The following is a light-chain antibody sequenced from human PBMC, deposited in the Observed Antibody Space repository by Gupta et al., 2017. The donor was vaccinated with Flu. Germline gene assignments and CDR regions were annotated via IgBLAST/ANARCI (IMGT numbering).Light chain of an antibody. J-gene: IGKJ3*01. Sequence: DIQMTQSPSTLSASVGDRATITCRASQSISSWLAWYQQKPGKAPKLLIYKTSTLESGVPSRFSGSGSGTEFTLTISSLQPDDFATYYCQQENSYSNTFGHGTKVDIK. CDR3: QQENSYSNT. CDR2: KTS. CDR1: QSISSW. V-gene: IGKV1-5*03.